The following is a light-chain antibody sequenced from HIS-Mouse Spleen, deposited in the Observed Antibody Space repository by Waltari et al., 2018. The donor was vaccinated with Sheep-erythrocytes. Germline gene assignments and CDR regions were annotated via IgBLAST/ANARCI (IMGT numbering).Light chain of an antibody. Sequence: DIQLTQSPSFLSASVGDRVTITCRASQGISSYLAWYQQKPGKAPKLLIYAASTLQSGVPSRFSGSGSGTEFTLTISSLLPEDCATYYCQQLNSYPITFGQGTRLEIK. V-gene: IGKV1-9*01. CDR2: AAS. CDR3: QQLNSYPIT. CDR1: QGISSY. J-gene: IGKJ5*01.